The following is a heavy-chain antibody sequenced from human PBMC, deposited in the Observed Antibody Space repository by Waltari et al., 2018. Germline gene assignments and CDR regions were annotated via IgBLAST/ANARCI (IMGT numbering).Heavy chain of an antibody. V-gene: IGHV4-39*07. J-gene: IGHJ4*03. CDR1: GGSISSSSYY. D-gene: IGHD3-22*01. Sequence: QLQLQESGPGLVKPSETLSLTCTVSGGSISSSSYYWGWIRQPPGKGLEWIGSIYYSGSTYYNPSLKSRVTISVDTSKNQFSLKLSSVTAADTAVYYCARDDSSGYFHYYFDYWGQGTMVTVSS. CDR3: ARDDSSGYFHYYFDY. CDR2: IYYSGST.